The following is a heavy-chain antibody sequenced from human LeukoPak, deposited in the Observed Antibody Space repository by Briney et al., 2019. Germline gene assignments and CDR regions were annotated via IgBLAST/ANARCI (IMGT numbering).Heavy chain of an antibody. V-gene: IGHV3-23*01. CDR1: GFTFSTNP. CDR3: VKEHVDRAFTRSFEI. Sequence: GGSLRLSCAASGFTFSTNPMSWVRQAPGKGLEWVSAISPDNTYYADSVKGRLTISRDDSKNTVCLQMNSPRAEDTARYYCVKEHVDRAFTRSFEIWGQGTVVTVSS. J-gene: IGHJ3*02. CDR2: ISPDNT. D-gene: IGHD3-10*01.